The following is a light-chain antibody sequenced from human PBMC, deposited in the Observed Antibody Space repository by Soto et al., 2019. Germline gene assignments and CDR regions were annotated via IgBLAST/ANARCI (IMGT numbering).Light chain of an antibody. V-gene: IGLV4-69*01. J-gene: IGLJ3*02. CDR3: QTWDSGIQV. CDR1: SGHSSYA. CDR2: LNSDGSH. Sequence: QPVLTQSSSASASLGASVKLTCTLSSGHSSYAIAWHQQQPEKGPRYLMKLNSDGSHSKGDGIPDRFSGSSSGAERYLTISSLQSDDEADYCCQTWDSGIQVFGGGTKLTVL.